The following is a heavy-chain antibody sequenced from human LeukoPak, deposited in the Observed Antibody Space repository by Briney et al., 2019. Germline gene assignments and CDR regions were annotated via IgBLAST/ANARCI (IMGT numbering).Heavy chain of an antibody. D-gene: IGHD6-25*01. V-gene: IGHV1-18*04. J-gene: IGHJ5*02. CDR3: ARDGELGAALGGASYFWFDP. CDR2: ISGQDGHT. CDR1: GYTFTSYG. Sequence: GATVKVSCKAPGYTFTSYGINWVRQAPGQGLEWMGWISGQDGHTKYAQRFQGRGTITIDTSTRTAYMELRSLPSGDTAVYYCARDGELGAALGGASYFWFDPWGQGTLVTVSS.